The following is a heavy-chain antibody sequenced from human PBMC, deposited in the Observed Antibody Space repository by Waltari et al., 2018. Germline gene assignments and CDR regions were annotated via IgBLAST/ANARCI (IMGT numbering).Heavy chain of an antibody. Sequence: DVRLVESGGGLVQPGGSLKLSCAASGFSSANYEMTWVRQAPGKGIEWLSYIASSGRTTEYADSVRGRFTVSRDNSKNLLFLQMHRLRVDDTAVYYCARVWPTSFDSWGQGDLVTVSS. CDR3: ARVWPTSFDS. D-gene: IGHD3-16*01. CDR1: GFSSANYE. CDR2: IASSGRTT. J-gene: IGHJ4*02. V-gene: IGHV3-48*03.